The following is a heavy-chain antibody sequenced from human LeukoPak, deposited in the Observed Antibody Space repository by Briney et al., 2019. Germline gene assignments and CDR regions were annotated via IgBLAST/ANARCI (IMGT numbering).Heavy chain of an antibody. CDR3: ARDRTDYGDYFGY. CDR2: IYYSGST. Sequence: PSETLSLTCTVSGGFISSSSSYYWGWIRQPPGKGLEWIGSIYYSGSTIYNPSLKSRVTISVDTSKNQFSLKLSSVTAADTAVYYCARDRTDYGDYFGYWGQGTLVTVSS. CDR1: GGFISSSSSYY. D-gene: IGHD4-17*01. V-gene: IGHV4-39*07. J-gene: IGHJ4*02.